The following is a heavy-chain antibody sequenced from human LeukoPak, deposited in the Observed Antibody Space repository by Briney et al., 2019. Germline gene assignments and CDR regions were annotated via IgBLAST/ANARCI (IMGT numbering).Heavy chain of an antibody. J-gene: IGHJ4*02. Sequence: GGSLRLSCAASGFTFSSYEMNWVRQAPGKGLEWVSYISSSGSTIYYADSVKGRFTISRDSAKNSLYLQMNSLRAEDTAVYYCASFATVVTRLGSDYWGQGTLVTVSS. V-gene: IGHV3-48*03. CDR2: ISSSGSTI. CDR3: ASFATVVTRLGSDY. CDR1: GFTFSSYE. D-gene: IGHD4-23*01.